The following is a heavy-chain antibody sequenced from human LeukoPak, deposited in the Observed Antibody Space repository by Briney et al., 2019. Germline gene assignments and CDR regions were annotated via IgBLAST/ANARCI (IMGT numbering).Heavy chain of an antibody. CDR3: ARESYGTHDY. CDR2: INPSSGGT. CDR1: GYTFTGYY. D-gene: IGHD4-17*01. V-gene: IGHV1-2*06. Sequence: ASVKVSCKASGYTFTGYYIHWVRQAPGQGLEWMGRINPSSGGTNYPQKFQGRVTMTRDTSISTAYMDLSRLRSDDTAVYYCARESYGTHDYWGQGTLVTVSS. J-gene: IGHJ4*02.